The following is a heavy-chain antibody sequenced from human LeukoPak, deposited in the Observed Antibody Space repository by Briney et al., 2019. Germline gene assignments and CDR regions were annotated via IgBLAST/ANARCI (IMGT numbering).Heavy chain of an antibody. J-gene: IGHJ4*02. CDR2: IYHSGST. CDR3: ARIGPMVRGVPRYYFDY. D-gene: IGHD3-10*01. Sequence: PSETLSLTCAVSGYSISSGYYWGWIRQPPGKGLGWIGSIYHSGSTYYNPSLKRRVTISVDTSKNQFSLKLSSVTAADTAVYYCARIGPMVRGVPRYYFDYWGQGTLVTVSS. V-gene: IGHV4-38-2*01. CDR1: GYSISSGYY.